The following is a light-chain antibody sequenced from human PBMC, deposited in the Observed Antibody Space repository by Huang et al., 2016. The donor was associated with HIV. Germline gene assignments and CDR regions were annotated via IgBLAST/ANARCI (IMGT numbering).Light chain of an antibody. CDR3: MQGLQTPGVT. Sequence: IVMTQSPLSLPVTPGEPASISCRSSQSLLRSNGYTYLDWYLQRPGQSPPLLVYFGSNRASGVPDRFSGSASGTNFTLKVSRVEADDLGTYYCMQGLQTPGVTFGPGTKVDFK. J-gene: IGKJ3*01. V-gene: IGKV2-28*01. CDR1: QSLLRSNGYTY. CDR2: FGS.